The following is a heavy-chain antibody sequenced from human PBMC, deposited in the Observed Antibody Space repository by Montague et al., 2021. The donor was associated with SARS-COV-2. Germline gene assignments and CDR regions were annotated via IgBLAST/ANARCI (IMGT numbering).Heavy chain of an antibody. CDR2: IHHGGST. CDR1: GGSFSTYS. CDR3: ARLGDGVVPSPILGVGPYYSYYYVDV. Sequence: SETLSLTCAVHGGSFSTYSWNWIRQPPGKGLEWIGEIHHGGSTNYNPSLKSRVTISADTPKNQFSLKLTPVAAADTAVYYCARLGDGVVPSPILGVGPYYSYYYVDVWGKGTTVTVSS. V-gene: IGHV4-34*01. J-gene: IGHJ6*03. D-gene: IGHD3-10*01.